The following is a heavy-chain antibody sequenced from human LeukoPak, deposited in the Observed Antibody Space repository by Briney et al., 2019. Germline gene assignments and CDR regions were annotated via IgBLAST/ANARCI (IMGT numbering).Heavy chain of an antibody. CDR1: GFTFSTYV. CDR2: ISSNGDNT. J-gene: IGHJ4*02. CDR3: VRGTGY. V-gene: IGHV3-64D*06. Sequence: GGSLGLSCSVSGFTFSTYVMHWIRQAPGKGLEYVSAISSNGDNTYYADSVKGRFTISRDNSKNTLYLQMSSLRADDTAVYYCVRGTGYWGQGTLVTVSS.